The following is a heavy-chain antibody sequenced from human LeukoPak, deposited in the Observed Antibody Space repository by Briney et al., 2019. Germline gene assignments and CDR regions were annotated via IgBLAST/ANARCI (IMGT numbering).Heavy chain of an antibody. CDR2: IYNNETA. J-gene: IGHJ3*01. V-gene: IGHV4-59*01. D-gene: IGHD5-18*01. Sequence: PTETLSLTCSVPGGSISGFFWSWIRQPPGKGLEWIGYIYNNETAKYNPSLRSRVSISSDTSKNHFPLKMSSMTAADTAVYYCVRETAQYNFGYHAFDLWGQGTMVTVSS. CDR3: VRETAQYNFGYHAFDL. CDR1: GGSISGFF.